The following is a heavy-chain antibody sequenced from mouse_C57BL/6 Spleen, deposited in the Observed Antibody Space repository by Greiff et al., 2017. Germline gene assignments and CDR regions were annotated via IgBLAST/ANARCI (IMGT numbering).Heavy chain of an antibody. CDR2: ISYDGSN. CDR1: GYSITSGYY. V-gene: IGHV3-6*01. J-gene: IGHJ2*01. Sequence: EVKLMESGPGLVKPSQSLSLTCSVTGYSITSGYYWNWIRQFPGNKLEWMGYISYDGSNNYNPSLKNRISITRDTSKNQFFLKLNSVTTEDTATYYCARWLLRPYYFDYWGQGTTLTVSS. D-gene: IGHD2-3*01. CDR3: ARWLLRPYYFDY.